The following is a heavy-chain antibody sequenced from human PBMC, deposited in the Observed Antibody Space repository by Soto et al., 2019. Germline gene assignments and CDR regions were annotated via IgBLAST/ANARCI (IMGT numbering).Heavy chain of an antibody. CDR2: VYYTGST. CDR3: ARSVAVPGAHIHY. Sequence: PSEPLSLTCSVSGGSISGSYWSWIRQSPGKGLEWLGYVYYTGSTNYSPSLRSRVSISVDTSKNEFSLRLSSVTAADTAVYFCARSVAVPGAHIHYWGQGTKVTVYS. D-gene: IGHD6-19*01. J-gene: IGHJ4*02. V-gene: IGHV4-59*01. CDR1: GGSISGSY.